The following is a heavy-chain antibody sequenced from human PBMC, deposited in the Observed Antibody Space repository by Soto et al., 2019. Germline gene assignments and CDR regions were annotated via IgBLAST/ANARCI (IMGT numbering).Heavy chain of an antibody. J-gene: IGHJ4*02. V-gene: IGHV3-30-3*01. Sequence: PGGSLRLSCAASGFTFSSYAMHWVRQAPGKGLEWVAFISYDGSNKYYADSVKGRFTISRDNSKNTLYLQMNSLRAEDTAVYYWPRDLKWFPFDYWGQGTMVTISS. CDR2: ISYDGSNK. CDR3: PRDLKWFPFDY. CDR1: GFTFSSYA. D-gene: IGHD3-22*01.